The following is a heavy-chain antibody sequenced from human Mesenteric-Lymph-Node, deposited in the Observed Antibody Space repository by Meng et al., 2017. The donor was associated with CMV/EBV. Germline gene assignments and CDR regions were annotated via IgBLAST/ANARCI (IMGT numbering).Heavy chain of an antibody. J-gene: IGHJ6*02. CDR2: IKGDERTT. CDR1: GFTFSRYW. D-gene: IGHD4-17*01. V-gene: IGHV3-74*01. Sequence: GESLKISCAASGFTFSRYWMHWVRQAPGEGPEWVSRIKGDERTTSYADSVRGRFTISRDNAKNMLYLHMNSLRAEDTAVYYCARDYDYGRYNYFYGMDVWGQGTTVTVSS. CDR3: ARDYDYGRYNYFYGMDV.